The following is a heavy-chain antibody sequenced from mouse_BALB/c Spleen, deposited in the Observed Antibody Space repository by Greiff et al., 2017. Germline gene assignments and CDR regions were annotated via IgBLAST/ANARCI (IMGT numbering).Heavy chain of an antibody. CDR2: ISYSGST. CDR3: ARAYDYDDYAMDY. J-gene: IGHJ4*01. D-gene: IGHD2-4*01. V-gene: IGHV3-8*02. Sequence: EVKLLESGPSLVKPSQTLSLTCSVTGDSITSGYWNWIRKFPGNKLEYMGYISYSGSTYYNPSLKSRISITRDTSKNQYYLQLNSVTTEDTATYYCARAYDYDDYAMDYWGQGTSVTVSS. CDR1: GDSITSGY.